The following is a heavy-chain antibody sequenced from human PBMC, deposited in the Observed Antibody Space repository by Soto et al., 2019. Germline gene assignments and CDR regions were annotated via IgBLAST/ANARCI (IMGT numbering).Heavy chain of an antibody. CDR3: AKVIFPYYDNNCFDP. V-gene: IGHV3-23*01. CDR1: GFTLSSYA. Sequence: GGSLRLSCAASGFTLSSYAMSWVRQAPGKGLEWVSIISGSGGSTYYADSVKGRFTISRDNSKNTLYLQMNSLRAEDTAVYYCAKVIFPYYDNNCFDPCGQGTLVSVSS. D-gene: IGHD3-9*01. CDR2: ISGSGGST. J-gene: IGHJ5*02.